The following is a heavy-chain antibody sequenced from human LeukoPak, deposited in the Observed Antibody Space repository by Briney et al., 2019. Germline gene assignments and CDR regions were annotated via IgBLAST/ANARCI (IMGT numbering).Heavy chain of an antibody. D-gene: IGHD2-2*01. CDR2: IIPMFGTA. Sequence: GASVKVSCKASGGTFSSYAISWVRQAPGRGLEWMGGIIPMFGTANYAQKFQGRVTITTDESTSTAYMELSSLRSEDTAVYYCARVVGYCSSTSCSYYYYYYMDVWGKGTTVTVSS. CDR3: ARVVGYCSSTSCSYYYYYYMDV. CDR1: GGTFSSYA. J-gene: IGHJ6*03. V-gene: IGHV1-69*05.